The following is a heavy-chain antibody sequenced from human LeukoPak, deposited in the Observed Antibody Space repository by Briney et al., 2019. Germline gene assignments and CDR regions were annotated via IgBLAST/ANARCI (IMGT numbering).Heavy chain of an antibody. D-gene: IGHD3-10*01. CDR1: GFTFSSYE. CDR2: ISSSGSTI. V-gene: IGHV3-48*03. Sequence: GGSLRLSCAASGFTFSSYEMNWVRQAPGKGLEWVSYISSSGSTIYYADSVKGRFTISRDNAKNTLYLQMNSLRAEDTAVYYCARSSFGTYMLFDYWGQGTLVTVSS. J-gene: IGHJ4*02. CDR3: ARSSFGTYMLFDY.